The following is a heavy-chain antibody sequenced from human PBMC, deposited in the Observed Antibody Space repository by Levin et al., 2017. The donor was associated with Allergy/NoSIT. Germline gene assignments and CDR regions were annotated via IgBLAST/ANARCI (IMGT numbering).Heavy chain of an antibody. Sequence: SCAASGFTFSSYSMNWVRQAPGKGLEWVSSISSSSSYIYYADSVKGRFTISRDNAKNSLYLQMNSLRAEDTAVYYCASSLITIGLRGAFDPWGQGTLVTVSS. V-gene: IGHV3-21*01. D-gene: IGHD3-10*01. CDR1: GFTFSSYS. CDR2: ISSSSSYI. CDR3: ASSLITIGLRGAFDP. J-gene: IGHJ5*02.